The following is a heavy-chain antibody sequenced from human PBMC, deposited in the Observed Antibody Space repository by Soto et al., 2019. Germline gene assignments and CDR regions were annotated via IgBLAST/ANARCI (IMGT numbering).Heavy chain of an antibody. J-gene: IGHJ4*02. D-gene: IGHD5-12*01. Sequence: QVQLVESGGGVVQPGRSLRLSCEASGFTFSNYGMHWVRQAPGKGLEWVAVIWNDGSSRYYADSVKGRFTISRDNSKNTLFLKMNNLRAEGTAVYYCARPDIVAAIGGALDCWGQGTLVTVSS. CDR1: GFTFSNYG. CDR3: ARPDIVAAIGGALDC. CDR2: IWNDGSSR. V-gene: IGHV3-33*01.